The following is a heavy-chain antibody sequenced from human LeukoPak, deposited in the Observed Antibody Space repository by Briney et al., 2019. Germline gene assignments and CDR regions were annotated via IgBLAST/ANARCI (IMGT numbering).Heavy chain of an antibody. V-gene: IGHV3-64*04. CDR3: TKGGLYHYDF. D-gene: IGHD3-22*01. J-gene: IGHJ4*02. CDR1: GFTFSNYA. Sequence: GSLRLSCSASGFTFSNYAMHWVRQSPGKGPEYVSAISTTGGSTYHAESVEGRFTISRDNSKNTLYLQMNSLRAEDTAVYYCTKGGLYHYDFWGQGTLVIVSS. CDR2: ISTTGGST.